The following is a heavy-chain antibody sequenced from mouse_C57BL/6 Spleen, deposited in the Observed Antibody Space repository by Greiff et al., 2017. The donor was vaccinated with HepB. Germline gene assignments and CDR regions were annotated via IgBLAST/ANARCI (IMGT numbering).Heavy chain of an antibody. J-gene: IGHJ2*01. CDR1: GYSFTGYY. CDR3: ARGAYYYGSTKYYFDY. D-gene: IGHD1-1*01. V-gene: IGHV1-43*01. CDR2: INPSTGGT. Sequence: EVQLQQSGPELVKPGASVKISCKASGYSFTGYYMHWAKQSSEKSLEWIGEINPSTGGTSYNQKFKGKATLTVDKSSSTAYMQLKSLTSEDSAVYYCARGAYYYGSTKYYFDYWGQGTTLTVSS.